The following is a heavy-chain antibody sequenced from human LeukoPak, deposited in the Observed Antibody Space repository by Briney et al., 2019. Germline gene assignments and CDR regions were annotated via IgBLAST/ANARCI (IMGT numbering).Heavy chain of an antibody. J-gene: IGHJ4*02. CDR1: GYTFTSYG. Sequence: ASVKVSCKASGYTFTSYGISWVRQAPGQGLEWMGWISAYNGNTNYAQKLQGRFTMTTDTSTSTAYMELRSLRSDDTAVYYCARRIMTTVSNYFDYWGRGTLVTVSS. CDR3: ARRIMTTVSNYFDY. CDR2: ISAYNGNT. D-gene: IGHD4-17*01. V-gene: IGHV1-18*01.